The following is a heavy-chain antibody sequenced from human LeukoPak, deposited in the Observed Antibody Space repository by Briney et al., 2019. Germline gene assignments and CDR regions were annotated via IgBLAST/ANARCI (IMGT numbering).Heavy chain of an antibody. Sequence: SETLSLTCTVSGVSISSSTYYWGWIRQPPGKGLEWIGGIYYSGSTYYTPSLKSRVTIAVDTSKNQVSLKLSSVTAADTAVYYCARASKGYSGYDERGYYYYYMDVWGKGTTVTVSS. CDR1: GVSISSSTYY. J-gene: IGHJ6*03. D-gene: IGHD5-12*01. CDR3: ARASKGYSGYDERGYYYYYMDV. CDR2: IYYSGST. V-gene: IGHV4-39*07.